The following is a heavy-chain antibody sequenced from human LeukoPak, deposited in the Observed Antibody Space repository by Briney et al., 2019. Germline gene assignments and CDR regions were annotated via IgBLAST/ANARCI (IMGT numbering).Heavy chain of an antibody. Sequence: ASVKVSCKASGYSFTNYAMNWVRQAPGQGLEWMGWIETNTGTPTYAQGFTGRFAFSLDTSVSTAYLQISGLKADDTAVYYCARDREGYLAWGQGTLVTVSS. CDR3: ARDREGYLA. D-gene: IGHD1-1*01. J-gene: IGHJ5*02. V-gene: IGHV7-4-1*02. CDR1: GYSFTNYA. CDR2: IETNTGTP.